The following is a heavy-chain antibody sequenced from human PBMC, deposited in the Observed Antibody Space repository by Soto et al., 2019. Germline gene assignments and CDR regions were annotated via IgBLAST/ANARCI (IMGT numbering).Heavy chain of an antibody. D-gene: IGHD3-22*01. CDR3: ARDVGYYYDSSGYDHDAFDI. CDR1: GFTVSSNY. CDR2: IYSGGST. J-gene: IGHJ3*02. Sequence: GGSLRLSCAASGFTVSSNYMSWVRQAPGKGLEWVSVIYSGGSTYYADSVKGRFTISRDNSKNTLYLQMNSLRAEDTAVYYCARDVGYYYDSSGYDHDAFDIWGQGTMVTGSS. V-gene: IGHV3-66*01.